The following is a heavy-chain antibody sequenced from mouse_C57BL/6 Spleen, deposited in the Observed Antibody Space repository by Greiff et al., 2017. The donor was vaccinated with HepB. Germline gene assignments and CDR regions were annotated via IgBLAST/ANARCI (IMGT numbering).Heavy chain of an antibody. J-gene: IGHJ1*03. CDR3: AIPPPGRGYFDV. CDR2: IYPRSGNT. Sequence: QVQLKESGAELARPGASVKPSCKASGYTFTSYGISWVKQRTGQGLEWIGEIYPRSGNTYYNEKFKGKATLTADKSSSTAYMELRSLTSEDSAVYFCAIPPPGRGYFDVWGTGTTVTVSS. V-gene: IGHV1-81*01. CDR1: GYTFTSYG.